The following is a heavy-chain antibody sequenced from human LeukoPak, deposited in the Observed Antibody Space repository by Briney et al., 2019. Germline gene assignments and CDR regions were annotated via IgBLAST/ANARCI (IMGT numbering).Heavy chain of an antibody. J-gene: IGHJ4*02. V-gene: IGHV3-23*01. Sequence: PGGSLRLSCAASGFTFSSYAMNWVRQAPGKGLEWVSGISGSGGSTYYADSVMGRFSISRDNSKNTLYLQLNSLRVEDTAVYYCAKAHGGSYHSGIDWGQGTLVIVSS. D-gene: IGHD1-26*01. CDR2: ISGSGGST. CDR1: GFTFSSYA. CDR3: AKAHGGSYHSGID.